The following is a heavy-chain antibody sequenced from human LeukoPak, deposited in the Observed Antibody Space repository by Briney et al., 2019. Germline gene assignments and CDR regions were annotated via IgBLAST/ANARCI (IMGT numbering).Heavy chain of an antibody. D-gene: IGHD3-10*01. J-gene: IGHJ4*02. Sequence: GASVKVSCKASGYTLTELSMHWVRQAPGKGLEWVSAMNSGGDTYYADSVKGRFIISRDKSRNTLYLQMNSLSVDDTAVYYCARGGSMVRGVLWGQGTLVTVSS. CDR2: MNSGGDT. V-gene: IGHV3-53*01. CDR3: ARGGSMVRGVL. CDR1: GYTLTELS.